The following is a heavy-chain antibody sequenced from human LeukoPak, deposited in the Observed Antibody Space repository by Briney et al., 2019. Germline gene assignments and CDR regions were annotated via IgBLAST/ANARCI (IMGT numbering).Heavy chain of an antibody. CDR2: ISSNGGST. J-gene: IGHJ4*02. V-gene: IGHV3-64*01. CDR1: GFTFSSYA. D-gene: IGHD3-22*01. CDR3: ARVPYYYDSSGYYYDY. Sequence: GGSLRLFCAASGFTFSSYAMHWVRQAPGKGLEYVSAISSNGGSTYYANSVKGRFTISRDNSKNTLYLQMGSLRAEDMAVYYCARVPYYYDSSGYYYDYWGQGTLVTVSS.